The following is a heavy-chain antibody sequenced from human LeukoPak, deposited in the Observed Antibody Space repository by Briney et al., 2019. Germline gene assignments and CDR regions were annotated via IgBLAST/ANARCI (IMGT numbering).Heavy chain of an antibody. Sequence: GSLRLSCAASGFTFNSYAMHWVRQAPGKGLEWVAVMSYDGSNEYYADSVRGRFTISRDNSRNTLYLHMSSLRADDTAVYYCARGISMIVVINLFDYWGQGTLVTVSS. CDR1: GFTFNSYA. V-gene: IGHV3-30-3*01. CDR2: MSYDGSNE. J-gene: IGHJ4*02. D-gene: IGHD3-22*01. CDR3: ARGISMIVVINLFDY.